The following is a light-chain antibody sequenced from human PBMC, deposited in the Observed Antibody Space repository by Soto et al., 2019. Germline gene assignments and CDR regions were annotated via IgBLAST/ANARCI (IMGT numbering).Light chain of an antibody. CDR1: SSDVGGYNY. CDR3: ISYTSSSTPVV. CDR2: EVS. V-gene: IGLV2-14*01. J-gene: IGLJ2*01. Sequence: QSALPQPASVSGSPGQSITISCTGTSSDVGGYNYVSWYQQHPGKAPKLMIYEVSNRPSGVSNRFSGSKSCNTASLTISGLQSEDEADYYCISYTSSSTPVVFGGATK.